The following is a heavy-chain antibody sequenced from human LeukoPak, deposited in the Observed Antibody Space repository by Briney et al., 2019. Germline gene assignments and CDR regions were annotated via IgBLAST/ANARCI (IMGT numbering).Heavy chain of an antibody. Sequence: SETLSLTCTVSGGSISSYYWSWIRQPPGKGLEWIGYIYYSGSTNYNPSLKSRVTISVDTSKNQFSLKLSSVTAADTAVYYCARRRLQVGPDAFDIWGQGTMVTVSS. CDR3: ARRRLQVGPDAFDI. J-gene: IGHJ3*02. CDR2: IYYSGST. CDR1: GGSISSYY. V-gene: IGHV4-59*01. D-gene: IGHD5-24*01.